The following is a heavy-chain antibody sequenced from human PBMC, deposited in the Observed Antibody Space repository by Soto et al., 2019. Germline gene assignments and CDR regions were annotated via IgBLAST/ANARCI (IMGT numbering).Heavy chain of an antibody. CDR1: GFTFTSSA. Sequence: GPSVKVSCKASGFTFTSSAVQWVRQARGQRLEWIGWIVVGSGNTNYAQKFQERVTITRDMSTSTAYMELSSLRSEDTAVYYCAAGKYGSGSYYNVSWFDPWGQGTLVTVSS. CDR3: AAGKYGSGSYYNVSWFDP. D-gene: IGHD3-10*01. V-gene: IGHV1-58*01. CDR2: IVVGSGNT. J-gene: IGHJ5*02.